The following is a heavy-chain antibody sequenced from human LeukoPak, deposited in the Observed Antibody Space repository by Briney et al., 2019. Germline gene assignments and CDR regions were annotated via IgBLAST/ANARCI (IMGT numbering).Heavy chain of an antibody. Sequence: ASVKVSCKASGYTFTSNYIHWVRQAPGQGLEWVGMIYPRDGSTSYAQKFQGRVTMTRDTSTSTVYMELSSLRSEDTAVYYCAREETMIAVAGTHPRTFDYWGQGTLVTVSS. CDR1: GYTFTSNY. V-gene: IGHV1-46*01. J-gene: IGHJ4*02. CDR2: IYPRDGST. D-gene: IGHD6-19*01. CDR3: AREETMIAVAGTHPRTFDY.